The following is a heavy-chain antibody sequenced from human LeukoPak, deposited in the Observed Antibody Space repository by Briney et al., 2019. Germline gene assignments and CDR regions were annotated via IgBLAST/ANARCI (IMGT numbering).Heavy chain of an antibody. CDR1: GGSFSSYA. Sequence: SVKVCCKASGGSFSSYAISWVRQAPGQGLEWMGRIIPIFGTANYAQRFQDRVTITADIVSSTAYMELTSLISGDTAVYFCAKQGAARQDYYMDVWGNGTTVSVSS. J-gene: IGHJ6*03. CDR2: IIPIFGTA. V-gene: IGHV1-69*06. D-gene: IGHD5-18*01. CDR3: AKQGAARQDYYMDV.